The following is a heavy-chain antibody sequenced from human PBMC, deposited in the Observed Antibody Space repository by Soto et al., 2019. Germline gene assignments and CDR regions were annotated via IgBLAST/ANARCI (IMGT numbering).Heavy chain of an antibody. J-gene: IGHJ3*02. D-gene: IGHD6-25*01. CDR1: QFSFRNYW. Sequence: EVQLVESGGGLVQPGGSLRLSCVASQFSFRNYWMSWVRHAPGKGLEWVANIKEDGSIQNYVDSVKGRFTISRDNAKSSLSLQMDSLRGEDTAVYYCARDLGFDVFDIWGQGTMVTVS. V-gene: IGHV3-7*04. CDR3: ARDLGFDVFDI. CDR2: IKEDGSIQ.